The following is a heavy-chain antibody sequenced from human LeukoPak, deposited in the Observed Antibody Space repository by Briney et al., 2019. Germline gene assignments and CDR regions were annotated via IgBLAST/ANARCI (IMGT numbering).Heavy chain of an antibody. V-gene: IGHV5-51*01. CDR1: GYSFTSYW. CDR2: IYPGDSDT. J-gene: IGHJ6*03. CDR3: ARPIAARRAGYYYYYMDV. Sequence: GESLKISCKGSGYSFTSYWIGWVRQMPGKGLEWMGSIYPGDSDTRYSPSFQGQVTISADKSISTAYLQWSSLKASDTAMYYCARPIAARRAGYYYYYMDVWGKGTTVTVSS. D-gene: IGHD6-6*01.